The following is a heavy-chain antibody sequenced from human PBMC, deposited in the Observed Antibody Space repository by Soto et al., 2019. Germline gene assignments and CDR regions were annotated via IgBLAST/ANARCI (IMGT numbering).Heavy chain of an antibody. Sequence: GASVKVSCKASGYTFTSYGISWVRQAPGKGLEWMGGFDPEDGETIYAQKFQGRVTMTEDTSTDTAYMELSSLRSEDTAVYYCATDTSAWGQGTLVTVSS. CDR2: FDPEDGET. J-gene: IGHJ5*02. CDR3: ATDTSA. V-gene: IGHV1-24*01. CDR1: GYTFTSYG.